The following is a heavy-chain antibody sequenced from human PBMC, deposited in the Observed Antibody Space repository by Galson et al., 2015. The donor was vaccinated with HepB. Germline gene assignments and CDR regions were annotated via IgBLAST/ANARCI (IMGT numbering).Heavy chain of an antibody. CDR2: IKQDGSEK. CDR1: GFTFSSYW. Sequence: SLRLSCAASGFTFSSYWMSWVRQAPGKGLEWVANIKQDGSEKYYVDSVKGRFTISRDNAKNSLYLQMNSLRAEDTAVYYCARDFRIDPKKYYDFWSARTRFDAFDIWGQGTMVTVSS. V-gene: IGHV3-7*03. J-gene: IGHJ3*02. D-gene: IGHD3-3*01. CDR3: ARDFRIDPKKYYDFWSARTRFDAFDI.